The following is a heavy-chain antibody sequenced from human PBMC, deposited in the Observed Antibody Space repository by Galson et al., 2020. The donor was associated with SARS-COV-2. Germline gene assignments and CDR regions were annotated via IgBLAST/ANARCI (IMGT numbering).Heavy chain of an antibody. J-gene: IGHJ6*02. CDR1: GGSFSGYY. CDR2: INHSGST. CDR3: ARASLGFGELLSDYYCYGMDV. D-gene: IGHD3-10*01. Sequence: ETSETLSLTCAVYGGSFSGYYWSWIRQPPGKGLEWIGEINHSGSTNYNPSLKSRVTISVDTSKNQFSLKLSSVTAADTAVYYCARASLGFGELLSDYYCYGMDVWGQGTTVTVSS. V-gene: IGHV4-34*01.